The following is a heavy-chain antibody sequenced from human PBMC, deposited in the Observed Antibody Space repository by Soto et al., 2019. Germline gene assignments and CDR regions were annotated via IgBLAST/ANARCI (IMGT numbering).Heavy chain of an antibody. CDR1: GYTLTELS. Sequence: ASVKVSCKVSGYTLTELSMHWVRQAPGKGLEWMGGFDPTEDETMYAQRFQGRVTLTEDTSTDTAYMELSSLRSEDTAVYYCATGDLYGDYKNFDYWGQGTLVTVSS. V-gene: IGHV1-24*01. CDR2: FDPTEDET. CDR3: ATGDLYGDYKNFDY. D-gene: IGHD4-17*01. J-gene: IGHJ4*02.